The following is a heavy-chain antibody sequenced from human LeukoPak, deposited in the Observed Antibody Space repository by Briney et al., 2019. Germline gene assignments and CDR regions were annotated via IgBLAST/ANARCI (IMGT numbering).Heavy chain of an antibody. CDR2: IRGGGTSE. J-gene: IGHJ4*02. D-gene: IGHD6-6*01. CDR1: GFTFSAYA. CDR3: ARGTGSGSSFDY. V-gene: IGHV3-23*01. Sequence: GRSLRLSCTASGFTFSAYAMMWVRQAPGKGPEWVSAIRGGGTSEFYADSVKGRFTISRDNSKNTLYLQMNSLRAEDTAVYYCARGTGSGSSFDYWGQGTLVTVSS.